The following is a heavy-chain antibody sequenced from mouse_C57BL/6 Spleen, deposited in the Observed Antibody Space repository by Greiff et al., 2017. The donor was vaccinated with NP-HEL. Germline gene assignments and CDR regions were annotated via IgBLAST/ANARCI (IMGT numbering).Heavy chain of an antibody. CDR3: ARKEAYAMDY. CDR2: IYPGDGDT. D-gene: IGHD3-2*02. CDR1: GYAFSSSW. J-gene: IGHJ4*01. V-gene: IGHV1-82*01. Sequence: VMLVESGPELVKPGASVKISCKASGYAFSSSWMNWVKQRPGKGLEWIGRIYPGDGDTNYNGKFKGKATLTADKSSSTAYMQLSSLTSEDSAVYFCARKEAYAMDYWGQGTSVTVSS.